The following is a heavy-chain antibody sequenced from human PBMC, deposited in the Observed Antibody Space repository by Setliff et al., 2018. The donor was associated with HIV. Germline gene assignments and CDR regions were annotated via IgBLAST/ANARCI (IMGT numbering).Heavy chain of an antibody. J-gene: IGHJ6*03. D-gene: IGHD6-6*01. V-gene: IGHV4-31*03. CDR1: GDSISSGFYY. CDR3: ARHRIAARRPPYYYMDV. CDR2: IYYTGST. Sequence: SETLSLTCNVSGDSISSGFYYWSWIRQRPGKGLEWIGYIYYTGSTYYNPSLKSRLTISVDTSENQFSLKLSSVTAADTAVYYCARHRIAARRPPYYYMDVWGKGTTVTVSS.